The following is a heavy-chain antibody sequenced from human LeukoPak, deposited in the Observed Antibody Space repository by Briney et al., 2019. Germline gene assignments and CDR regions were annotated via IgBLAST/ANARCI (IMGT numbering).Heavy chain of an antibody. V-gene: IGHV4-30-2*01. J-gene: IGHJ5*02. CDR2: IYHSGST. CDR3: ARQAIDTLYISWFDP. CDR1: GGSISSGGYS. D-gene: IGHD2-2*02. Sequence: SQTLSLTCAVSGGSISSGGYSWSWIRQPPGKGLEWIGYIYHSGSTYYNPSLKSRVTISVDRSKNQFSLKLSSVTAADTAVYYCARQAIDTLYISWFDPWGQGTLVTVSS.